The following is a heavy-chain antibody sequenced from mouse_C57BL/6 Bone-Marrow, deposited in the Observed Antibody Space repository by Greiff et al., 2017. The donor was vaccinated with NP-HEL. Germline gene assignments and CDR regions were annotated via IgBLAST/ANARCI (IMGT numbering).Heavy chain of an antibody. V-gene: IGHV1-63*01. CDR1: GYTFTNYW. J-gene: IGHJ2*01. CDR3: AREEGLRRGFDY. CDR2: IYPGGGYT. D-gene: IGHD2-4*01. Sequence: QVQLQQSGAELVRPGTSVKMSCKASGYTFTNYWIGWAKQRPGHGLEWIGDIYPGGGYTNYNEKFKGKATLTADKSSSTAYMQVSSLTSEDSAIYYCAREEGLRRGFDYWGQGTTLTVSS.